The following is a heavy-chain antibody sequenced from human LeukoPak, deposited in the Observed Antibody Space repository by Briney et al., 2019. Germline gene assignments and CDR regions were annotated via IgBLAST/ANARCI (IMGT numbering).Heavy chain of an antibody. CDR3: AEDGAYCGADCFYWYFDL. D-gene: IGHD2-21*01. CDR2: ISASGATT. Sequence: GGSLRLSCAASGFTFSSYWMSWVRQAPGKGLEWVSTISASGATTYHADSVKGRFTFSRDNSKNTLSLQMNNLRADDTAMYYCAEDGAYCGADCFYWYFDLWGRGTLVSVSS. V-gene: IGHV3-23*01. CDR1: GFTFSSYW. J-gene: IGHJ2*01.